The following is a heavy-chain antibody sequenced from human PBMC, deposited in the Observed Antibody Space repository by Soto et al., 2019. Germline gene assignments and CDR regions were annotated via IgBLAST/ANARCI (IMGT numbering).Heavy chain of an antibody. CDR3: AKAPTNYGSGSYYYY. D-gene: IGHD3-10*01. CDR1: GFTFSSYA. CDR2: ISGSGGST. J-gene: IGHJ4*02. Sequence: EVQLLESGGGLVQPGGSLRLSCAASGFTFSSYAMSWVRQAPGKGPEWVSAISGSGGSTYYADSVKGRFTISRDNSKHTLYLQMNSLRAEDTAVYYCAKAPTNYGSGSYYYYWGQGTLVTVSS. V-gene: IGHV3-23*01.